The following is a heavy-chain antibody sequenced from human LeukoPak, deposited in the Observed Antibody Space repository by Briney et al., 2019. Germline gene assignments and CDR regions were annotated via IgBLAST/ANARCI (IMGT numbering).Heavy chain of an antibody. J-gene: IGHJ4*02. V-gene: IGHV1-18*01. CDR2: ISTYNGDT. Sequence: WASVKDSCKASGYTFTSYGISWVRQAPGQGLEWMGWISTYNGDTNYAQKLQGRVTMTTDTSTNTAYVELRSLRSDDTAVYYCARRSGSWDYFDYWGQGTLVTVSS. CDR1: GYTFTSYG. CDR3: ARRSGSWDYFDY. D-gene: IGHD6-13*01.